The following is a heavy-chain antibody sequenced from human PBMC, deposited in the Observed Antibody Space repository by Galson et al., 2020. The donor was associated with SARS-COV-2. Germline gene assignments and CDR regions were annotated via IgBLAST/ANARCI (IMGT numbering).Heavy chain of an antibody. J-gene: IGHJ5*02. Sequence: SETLSLTCTVSGGSFSGYYWSWIRQPPGKGLEWIGEINHSGSTNYNPSLKSRVTISVDTSKNQFSLKLSSVTAADTAVYYCARTGDMIYGDYVRWFDPWGQGTLVTVSS. CDR3: ARTGDMIYGDYVRWFDP. D-gene: IGHD4-17*01. CDR1: GGSFSGYY. CDR2: INHSGST. V-gene: IGHV4-34*01.